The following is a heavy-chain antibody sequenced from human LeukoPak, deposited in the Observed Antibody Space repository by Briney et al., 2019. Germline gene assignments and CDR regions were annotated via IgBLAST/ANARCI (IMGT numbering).Heavy chain of an antibody. CDR1: GFTFSSCA. V-gene: IGHV3-64*02. CDR3: ARDALGVGIGGCFDL. CDR2: ISSNGDTT. J-gene: IGHJ2*01. Sequence: GGSLRLSCAASGFTFSSCAMHWVRQAPGKGLEYVSAISSNGDTTYYADSVKGRFTISRDNSKNTLYLQMGSLRAEDVALYYCARDALGVGIGGCFDLWGRGTLVTVSS. D-gene: IGHD3-16*01.